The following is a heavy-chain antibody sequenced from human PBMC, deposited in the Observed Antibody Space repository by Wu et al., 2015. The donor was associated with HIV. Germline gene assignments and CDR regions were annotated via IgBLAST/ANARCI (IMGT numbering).Heavy chain of an antibody. D-gene: IGHD1-26*01. CDR2: MNPKSGNT. CDR1: GYTFISYD. J-gene: IGHJ4*02. Sequence: QVQLVQSGAEVKKPGASVKVSCKASGYTFISYDINWVRQAAGQGLEWMGWMNPKSGNTGYAQRLQGRVTITRNTSISTAYMELSSLRSEDTAVYYCARGRSGWELLPWNYWGQGTLVTVSS. V-gene: IGHV1-8*01. CDR3: ARGRSGWELLPWNY.